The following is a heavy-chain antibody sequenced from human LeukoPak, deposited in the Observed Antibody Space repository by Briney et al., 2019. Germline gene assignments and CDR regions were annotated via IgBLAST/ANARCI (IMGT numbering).Heavy chain of an antibody. J-gene: IGHJ4*02. Sequence: PGGALRLSCAASGCTFSAYALTWVRQAPGKGVEGVSTMTSTGSGPVYADSLKGRFTISRDNSKNTLYLKMNSPRAQDTALSSCATDGVQGGFVVIPRPFDYWGQGTLVTVSS. V-gene: IGHV3-23*01. CDR1: GCTFSAYA. CDR2: MTSTGSGP. D-gene: IGHD2-21*01. CDR3: ATDGVQGGFVVIPRPFDY.